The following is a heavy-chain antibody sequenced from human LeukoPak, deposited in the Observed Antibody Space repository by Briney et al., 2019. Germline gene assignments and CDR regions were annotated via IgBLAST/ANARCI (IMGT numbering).Heavy chain of an antibody. CDR1: GFSVRTTY. J-gene: IGHJ4*02. CDR3: TRSGYRHPYHFDS. D-gene: IGHD3-22*01. Sequence: GGSLRLSCAASGFSVRTTYMSWVRQAPGKGLEWVSVLHTGAGTDHADSVKGRFTISRDNSKNTLSLQMNSLRAEDTAIYYCTRSGYRHPYHFDSWGQGTLVTVSS. CDR2: LHTGAGT. V-gene: IGHV3-53*01.